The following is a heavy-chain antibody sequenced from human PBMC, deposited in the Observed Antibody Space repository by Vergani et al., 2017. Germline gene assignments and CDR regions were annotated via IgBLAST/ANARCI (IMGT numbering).Heavy chain of an antibody. CDR1: GGSISSGGYY. CDR2: IYTSGST. V-gene: IGHV4-61*02. CDR3: ARKDSSTSFPFDY. D-gene: IGHD2-2*01. J-gene: IGHJ4*02. Sequence: QVQLQESGPGLVKPSQTLSLTCTVSGGSISSGGYYWSWIRQHPGKGLEWIGRIYTSGSTNYNPSLKSRVTISVDTSKNQFSLKLSSVTAADTAVYYCARKDSSTSFPFDYWGQGTLVTVSS.